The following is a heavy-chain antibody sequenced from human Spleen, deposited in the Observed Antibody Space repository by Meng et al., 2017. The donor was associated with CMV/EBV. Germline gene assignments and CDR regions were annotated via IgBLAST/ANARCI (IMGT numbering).Heavy chain of an antibody. J-gene: IGHJ3*02. CDR1: GYTFNGYG. Sequence: ASVKVSCKASGYTFNGYGITWVRQAPGQGLEWMGWISAYHGDTNDAQQLQGRVTMTTDTSTSTAYMAMRSLRSHDTAMYYCARDVMSIIGVVIRDDTFDIWGQGTMVTVSS. V-gene: IGHV1-18*01. CDR3: ARDVMSIIGVVIRDDTFDI. CDR2: ISAYHGDT. D-gene: IGHD3-3*01.